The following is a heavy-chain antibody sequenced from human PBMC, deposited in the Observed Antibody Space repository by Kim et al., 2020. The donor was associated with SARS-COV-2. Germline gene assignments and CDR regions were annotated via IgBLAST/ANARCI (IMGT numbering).Heavy chain of an antibody. CDR3: ARVKESGYYDY. J-gene: IGHJ4*02. CDR2: K. V-gene: IGHV3-30*01. D-gene: IGHD3-3*01. Sequence: KYYADSVKGRFTISRDNSKNTLYLQMNSLRAEDTAVYYCARVKESGYYDYWGQGTLVTVSS.